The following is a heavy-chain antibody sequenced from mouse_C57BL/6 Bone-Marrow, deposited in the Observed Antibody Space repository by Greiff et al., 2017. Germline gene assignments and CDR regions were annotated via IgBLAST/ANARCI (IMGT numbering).Heavy chain of an antibody. CDR1: GYAFSSYW. D-gene: IGHD2-5*01. CDR3: ARKSNYYYFDY. Sequence: QVQLQQSGAELVKPGASVKISCKASGYAFSSYWMNWVKQRPGKGLEWIGQIYPGDGDTNYNGKFKGKATLTADKSSSTAYMQLSSLTSEDSAVYFCARKSNYYYFDYWGQGTTLTVSS. CDR2: IYPGDGDT. J-gene: IGHJ2*01. V-gene: IGHV1-80*01.